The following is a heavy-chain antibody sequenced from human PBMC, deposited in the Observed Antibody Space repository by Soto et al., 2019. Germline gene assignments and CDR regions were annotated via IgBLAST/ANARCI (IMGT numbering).Heavy chain of an antibody. CDR3: ARSPRSSPYFDY. D-gene: IGHD6-13*01. Sequence: SGESLKISCQCSGYTFSNFWTAWVLQLPGKGLEWMGIIYPGDYETRYSPSFHGKVTISADRSIGTAYLQWSSLEASDSAFYFCARSPRSSPYFDYWGQGALVTVSS. CDR2: IYPGDYET. V-gene: IGHV5-51*01. CDR1: GYTFSNFW. J-gene: IGHJ4*02.